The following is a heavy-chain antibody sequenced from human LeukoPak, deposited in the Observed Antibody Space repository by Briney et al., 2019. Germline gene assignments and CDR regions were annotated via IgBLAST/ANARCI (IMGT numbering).Heavy chain of an antibody. V-gene: IGHV3-23*01. CDR1: GFTFSNYA. CDR2: IVRSGSNT. J-gene: IGHJ4*02. Sequence: GASLRLSCAASGFTFSNYAMSWVRQAPGKGLEWVSAIVRSGSNTYYADSVKGRFTISRDNPKNTLYLQMNSLRADDTAVYYCAMWGDYDILTGYYDSDYWGQGTLVTVSS. D-gene: IGHD3-9*01. CDR3: AMWGDYDILTGYYDSDY.